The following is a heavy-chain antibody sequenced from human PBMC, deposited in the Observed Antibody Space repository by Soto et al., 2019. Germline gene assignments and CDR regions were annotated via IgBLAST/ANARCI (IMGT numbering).Heavy chain of an antibody. CDR3: ARSYSSGWEFDY. V-gene: IGHV3-11*01. D-gene: IGHD6-19*01. CDR1: GFTFSNYY. CDR2: ISSTGRTI. J-gene: IGHJ4*02. Sequence: GGSLRLSCAASGFTFSNYYMSWIRQAPGKGLEWVSYISSTGRTIYYADSVKGRFTVSRDNAQNSLSLKLNSLRVEDTAVYYCARSYSSGWEFDYWGQGTQVTVSS.